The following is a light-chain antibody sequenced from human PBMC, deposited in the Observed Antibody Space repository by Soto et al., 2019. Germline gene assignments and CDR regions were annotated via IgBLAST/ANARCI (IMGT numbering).Light chain of an antibody. J-gene: IGKJ1*01. CDR3: QQYKSSST. CDR2: DAS. CDR1: HTITTW. Sequence: DIQMTQTPSTLSASVGDRVTITCRASHTITTWLAWYQQKPGKAPKLLIYDASILHTGVPSRFSGSGSGIEFTLTITSLQPDDFGVYYCQQYKSSSTFGQGTKVEIK. V-gene: IGKV1-5*01.